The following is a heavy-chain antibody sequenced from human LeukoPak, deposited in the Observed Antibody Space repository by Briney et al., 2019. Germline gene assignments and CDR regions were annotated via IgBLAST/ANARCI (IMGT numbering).Heavy chain of an antibody. Sequence: PRASVKVSCKASGFTFTNYYMHWVRQAPGQGLEWMGIINPSSGSTSYAQKFQGRVTMTRDTSTSTVYMELSSLRSEDTAVYYCAREDSSGWYVFDYWGQGTLVTVSS. CDR1: GFTFTNYY. D-gene: IGHD6-19*01. V-gene: IGHV1-46*01. CDR3: AREDSSGWYVFDY. J-gene: IGHJ4*02. CDR2: INPSSGST.